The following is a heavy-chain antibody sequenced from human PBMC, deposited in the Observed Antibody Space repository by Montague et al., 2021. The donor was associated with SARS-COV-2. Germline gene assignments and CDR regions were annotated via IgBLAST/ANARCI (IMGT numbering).Heavy chain of an antibody. CDR1: GGSISSSSYY. D-gene: IGHD2-2*01. V-gene: IGHV4-39*01. CDR3: ASALGYCSSTSCYSVYRMDV. CDR2: IYYSGST. Sequence: SETLSLTCTVSGGSISSSSYYWGWIRQPPGKGLEWIGSIYYSGSTYYNPSLKSRVTISVDTSKNQFSLKLSSVTAADTAVYYCASALGYCSSTSCYSVYRMDVWGQGTTVTVSS. J-gene: IGHJ6*02.